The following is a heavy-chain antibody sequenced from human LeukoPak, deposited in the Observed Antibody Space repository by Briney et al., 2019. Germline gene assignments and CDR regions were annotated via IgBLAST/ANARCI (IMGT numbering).Heavy chain of an antibody. CDR2: ISSSSSYI. CDR1: GFTFSSYS. D-gene: IGHD4-17*01. Sequence: GGSLRLSCAASGFTFSSYSMNWVRQAPGKGLEWASSISSSSSYIYYADSVKGRFTISRDNAKNSLYLQMNSLRAEDTAVYYCARDHYGDYQFDYWGQGTLVTVSS. V-gene: IGHV3-21*01. CDR3: ARDHYGDYQFDY. J-gene: IGHJ4*02.